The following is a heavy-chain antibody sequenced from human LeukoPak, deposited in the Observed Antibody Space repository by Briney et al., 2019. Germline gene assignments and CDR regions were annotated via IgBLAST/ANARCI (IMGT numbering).Heavy chain of an antibody. Sequence: ASVKVSCKASGYTFTSYGISWVRQAPGQGLEWMGIINPSGGSTSYAQKFQGRVTMTRDMSTSTVYMELSSLRSEDTAVYYCASLASSGYYYVDYYYYMDVWGKGTTVTVSS. D-gene: IGHD3-22*01. CDR2: INPSGGST. CDR1: GYTFTSYG. V-gene: IGHV1-46*01. J-gene: IGHJ6*03. CDR3: ASLASSGYYYVDYYYYMDV.